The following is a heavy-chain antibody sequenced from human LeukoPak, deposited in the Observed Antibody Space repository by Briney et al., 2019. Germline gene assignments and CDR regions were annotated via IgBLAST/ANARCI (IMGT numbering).Heavy chain of an antibody. Sequence: GGSLGLSCAASGFTFSSYAMSWVRQAPGKGLEWVSAISGSGGSTYYADSVKGRFTISRDNSKNTLYLQMNSLRAEDTAVYYCAKGGDTVTSRYYYYGMDVWGQGTTVTVSS. CDR3: AKGGDTVTSRYYYYGMDV. CDR2: ISGSGGST. J-gene: IGHJ6*02. V-gene: IGHV3-23*01. CDR1: GFTFSSYA. D-gene: IGHD4-17*01.